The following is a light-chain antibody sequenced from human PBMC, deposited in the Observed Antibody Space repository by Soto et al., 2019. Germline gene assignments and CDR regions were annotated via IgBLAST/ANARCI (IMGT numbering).Light chain of an antibody. V-gene: IGKV3-15*01. J-gene: IGKJ5*01. CDR2: GAS. CDR3: RQYNNWPPIT. CDR1: QSVSSN. Sequence: EIVMTQSPAPLSVSPEERATLFAWPSQSVSSNLAWYQQTPGQAPRLLIYGASTRATGIPARFSGSGSGTEFTLTISCLQSEDFAVYYCRQYNNWPPITFGQRTRLEIK.